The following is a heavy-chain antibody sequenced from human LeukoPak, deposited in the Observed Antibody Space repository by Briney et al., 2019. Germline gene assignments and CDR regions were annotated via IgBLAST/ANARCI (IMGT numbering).Heavy chain of an antibody. CDR1: GGSIRSSYYY. CDR2: INHSGST. J-gene: IGHJ3*02. D-gene: IGHD4-17*01. CDR3: AREEDGDYEYAFDI. V-gene: IGHV4-39*07. Sequence: SETLSLTCTVSGGSIRSSYYYWGWIRQPPGKGLEWIGEINHSGSTNYNPSLKSRVTISVDTSKNQFSLKLSSVTAADTAVYYCAREEDGDYEYAFDIWGQGTMVTVSS.